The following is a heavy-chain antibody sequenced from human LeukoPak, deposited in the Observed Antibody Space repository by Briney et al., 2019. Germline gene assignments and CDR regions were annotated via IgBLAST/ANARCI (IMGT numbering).Heavy chain of an antibody. D-gene: IGHD5-24*01. Sequence: GGSLRLSCAASGFTFSSYGMHWFRQAPGKGLEWVAVISYDGSNKYYADSVKGRFTISRDNSKNTLYLQMNSLRAEDTAVYYCAKRGEEMATIRLYYYGMDVWGQGTTVTVSS. J-gene: IGHJ6*02. CDR1: GFTFSSYG. CDR3: AKRGEEMATIRLYYYGMDV. V-gene: IGHV3-30*18. CDR2: ISYDGSNK.